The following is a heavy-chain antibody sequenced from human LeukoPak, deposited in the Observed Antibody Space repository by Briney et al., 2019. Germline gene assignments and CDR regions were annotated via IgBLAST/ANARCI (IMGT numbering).Heavy chain of an antibody. V-gene: IGHV4-59*01. CDR3: ARIHTTIYAFDV. Sequence: SETLSLTCTVSGGSITTYYWSWIRQPPGKGLEWIGYIYYSGSTIYNPSLKSRVTISVDTPSNQFSLRLTSVTAADTAVYFCARIHTTIYAFDVWGQGTMVTVSS. CDR2: IYYSGST. J-gene: IGHJ3*01. D-gene: IGHD1-1*01. CDR1: GGSITTYY.